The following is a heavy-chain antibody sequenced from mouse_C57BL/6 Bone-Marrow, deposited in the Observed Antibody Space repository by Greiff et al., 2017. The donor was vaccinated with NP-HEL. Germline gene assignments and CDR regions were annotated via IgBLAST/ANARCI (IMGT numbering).Heavy chain of an antibody. CDR1: GYSITSDY. V-gene: IGHV3-8*01. CDR2: ISYSGST. CDR3: ARSPLWLRRNYYAMDY. D-gene: IGHD2-2*01. J-gene: IGHJ4*01. Sequence: VQLKESGPGLAKPSQTLSLTCSVTGYSITSDYWNWIRKFPGNKLEYMGYISYSGSTYYNPSLKSRISITRDTSNNQYYHQLNSVTTEDTATYYCARSPLWLRRNYYAMDYWGQGTSVTVSS.